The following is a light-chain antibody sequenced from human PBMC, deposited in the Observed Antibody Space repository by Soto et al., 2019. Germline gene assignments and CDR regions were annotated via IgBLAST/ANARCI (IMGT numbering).Light chain of an antibody. V-gene: IGLV3-21*02. CDR2: NDG. CDR3: QVWDSSSDHWV. Sequence: VLTQPPSVSVAPGQTARITCGGNNIGSKSVHWYQQKPGQAPILVVYNDGDRPSGIPERFSGSKSGNTATLTISRVEAGDEADYYCQVWDSSSDHWVFGGGTKLTVL. J-gene: IGLJ3*02. CDR1: NIGSKS.